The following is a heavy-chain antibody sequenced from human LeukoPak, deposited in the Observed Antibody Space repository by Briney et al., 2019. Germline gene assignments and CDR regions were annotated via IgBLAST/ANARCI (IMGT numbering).Heavy chain of an antibody. CDR3: ARSSYSSSSSV. V-gene: IGHV3-7*03. J-gene: IGHJ3*01. CDR2: INSDGSEG. Sequence: GSLRLSCAVSGFTFSGFWMSWSRQAPGKGLEWVASINSDGSEGYYADVVKGRFTISRDNAKNSLYLQINSLRAEDTAVYYCARSSYSSSSSVWGQGTMVTVSS. CDR1: GFTFSGFW. D-gene: IGHD6-6*01.